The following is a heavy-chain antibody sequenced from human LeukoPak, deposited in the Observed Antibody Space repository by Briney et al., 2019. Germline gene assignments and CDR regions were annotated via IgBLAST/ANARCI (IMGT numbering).Heavy chain of an antibody. CDR2: IYPGDSDT. Sequence: GESLKISCKGSGYSFTSYWIGWVRQMPGKGLEWMGIIYPGDSDTRYSPSFQGQVTISADKSISTAYLQWSSLKTSDTAMYYCARDRYDILTGYPNYYFDYWGQGTLVTVSS. V-gene: IGHV5-51*01. D-gene: IGHD3-9*01. CDR1: GYSFTSYW. CDR3: ARDRYDILTGYPNYYFDY. J-gene: IGHJ4*02.